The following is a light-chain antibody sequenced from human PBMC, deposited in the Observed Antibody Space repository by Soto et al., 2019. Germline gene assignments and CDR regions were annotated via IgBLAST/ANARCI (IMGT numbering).Light chain of an antibody. V-gene: IGKV3-11*01. CDR2: DAS. J-gene: IGKJ4*01. CDR1: QSVSSY. CDR3: QLRGGSLT. Sequence: EIVLTQSPATLSLSPGERATLSCRASQSVSSYLAWYQQKPGQAPRLLIYDASNRATGIPARFSGSGSGTDFTLTISSLEPEDFAVYYCQLRGGSLTFGGGTKWIS.